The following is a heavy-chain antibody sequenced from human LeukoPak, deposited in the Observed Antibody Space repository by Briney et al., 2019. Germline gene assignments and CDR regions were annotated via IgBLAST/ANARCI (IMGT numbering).Heavy chain of an antibody. V-gene: IGHV3-23*01. D-gene: IGHD3-16*01. J-gene: IGHJ4*02. CDR3: AKYYVDRSVRPAYYFDY. CDR2: ISGSGGST. CDR1: GFTFSSYA. Sequence: GGSLRLSCAASGFTFSSYAMSWVRQAPGKGLEWVSAISGSGGSTYYADSVKGRFTISRDSSKNTLYLQMNSLRAEDTAVYYCAKYYVDRSVRPAYYFDYWGQGTLVTVSS.